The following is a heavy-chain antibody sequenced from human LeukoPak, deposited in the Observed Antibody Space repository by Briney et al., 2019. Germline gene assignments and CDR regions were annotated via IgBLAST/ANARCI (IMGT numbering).Heavy chain of an antibody. D-gene: IGHD4-17*01. CDR3: AMTTVTTFGYYYGMDV. Sequence: SGTLSLTCAVSGGSISSSNWWSWVRQPPGKGLEWIGEIYHSGSTNFNPSLKSRVTISVDKSKNQLSLKLSSVTAADTAVYYCAMTTVTTFGYYYGMDVWGQGTTVTVSS. CDR1: GGSISSSNW. J-gene: IGHJ6*02. CDR2: IYHSGST. V-gene: IGHV4-4*02.